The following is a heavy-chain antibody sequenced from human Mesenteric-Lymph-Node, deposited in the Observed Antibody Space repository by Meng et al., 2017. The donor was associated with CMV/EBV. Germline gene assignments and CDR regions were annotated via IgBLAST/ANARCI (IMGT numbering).Heavy chain of an antibody. J-gene: IGHJ4*02. V-gene: IGHV4-59*01. CDR1: GASISPYY. Sequence: SETLSLTCTVSGASISPYYWSWVRQSPGKGLEWIGYISYSGSTLYNPSLESRVTMSVDTSKKQFSLRLSAVTAADAAVYYCARRHLAKYYFDYWGQETLVTVSS. CDR3: ARRHLAKYYFDY. CDR2: ISYSGST.